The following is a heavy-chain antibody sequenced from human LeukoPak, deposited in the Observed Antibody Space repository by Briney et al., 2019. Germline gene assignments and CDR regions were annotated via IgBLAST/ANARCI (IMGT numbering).Heavy chain of an antibody. J-gene: IGHJ6*03. Sequence: SETLSLTCAVYGGSLSDYYWSWIRQPPGKGLEWIGEINHSGSTNYNPSLKSRVTISLDTSKNQFSLKLSSVTAADTAVYYCASRVRLERRYYYYYMDVWDKGTTATVSS. CDR3: ASRVRLERRYYYYYMDV. CDR2: INHSGST. V-gene: IGHV4-34*01. CDR1: GGSLSDYY. D-gene: IGHD1-1*01.